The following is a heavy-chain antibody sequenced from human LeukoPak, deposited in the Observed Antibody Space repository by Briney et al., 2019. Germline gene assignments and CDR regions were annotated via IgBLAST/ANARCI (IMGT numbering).Heavy chain of an antibody. CDR1: GGSISSGGYY. V-gene: IGHV4-31*03. CDR3: AREKRGSGSRDMSEYYYYYGMDV. J-gene: IGHJ6*04. Sequence: PSQTLSLTCTVSGGSISSGGYYWSWIRQHPGTGLEWTGYIYYSGSTYYNPSLKSRVTISVDTSKNQFSLKLSSVTAADTAVYYCAREKRGSGSRDMSEYYYYYGMDVWGKGTTVTVSS. CDR2: IYYSGST. D-gene: IGHD3-10*01.